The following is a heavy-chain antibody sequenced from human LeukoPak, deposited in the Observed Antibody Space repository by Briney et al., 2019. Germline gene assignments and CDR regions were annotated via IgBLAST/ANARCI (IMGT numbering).Heavy chain of an antibody. CDR3: AKGRIAVAGTLVDY. Sequence: GGSLRLSCAASGFTVSSSYMSWVRQAPGKGLEWVSVIYSGGSTYYADSVKGRFTISRDNSKNTLYLQMNSLRAEDTAVYYCAKGRIAVAGTLVDYWGQGTLVTVSS. V-gene: IGHV3-66*01. D-gene: IGHD6-19*01. CDR1: GFTVSSSY. CDR2: IYSGGST. J-gene: IGHJ4*02.